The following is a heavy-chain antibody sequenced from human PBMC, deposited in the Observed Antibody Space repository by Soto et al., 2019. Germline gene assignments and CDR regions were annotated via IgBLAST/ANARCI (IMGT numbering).Heavy chain of an antibody. Sequence: EVQLVESGGGLVQPGGSLRLSCAASGFTAGLHFMTWVRQAPGKGLEWVSVINAAGTTYYADSVEGRFSVSRDDSKNTVHLQMNSLRAEDTAVYYCARENYYYGLDVWGQGNAVTVAS. V-gene: IGHV3-66*01. J-gene: IGHJ6*02. CDR2: INAAGTT. CDR1: GFTAGLHF. CDR3: ARENYYYGLDV.